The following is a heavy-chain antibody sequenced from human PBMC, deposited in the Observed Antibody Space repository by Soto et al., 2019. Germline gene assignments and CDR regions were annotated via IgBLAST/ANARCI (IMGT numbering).Heavy chain of an antibody. CDR3: TRGTRVAEY. CDR2: VNPNSGNT. Sequence: QVQLVQSGAEVRKPGASVKVSCKASGYTFTTYDINWVRQATGQGLEWMGWVNPNSGNTGYAQKFQGRVTKTRNTSINTAYMELSSLRSEDTAVYYCTRGTRVAEYWGQGTLVTVSS. CDR1: GYTFTTYD. V-gene: IGHV1-8*01. J-gene: IGHJ4*02. D-gene: IGHD2-15*01.